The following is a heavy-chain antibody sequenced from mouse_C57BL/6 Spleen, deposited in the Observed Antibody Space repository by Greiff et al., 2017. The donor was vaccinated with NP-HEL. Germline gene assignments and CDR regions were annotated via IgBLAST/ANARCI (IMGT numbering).Heavy chain of an antibody. CDR1: GYTFTSYG. CDR2: IYPRSGNT. J-gene: IGHJ2*01. V-gene: IGHV1-81*01. Sequence: VQLQQSGAELARPGASVKLSCKASGYTFTSYGISWVKQRTGQGLEWIGEIYPRSGNTYYNEKFKGKATLTADKSSSTAYMELRSLTSEDSAVYFCARTYGDYDYDENFDYWGQGTTLTVSS. CDR3: ARTYGDYDYDENFDY. D-gene: IGHD2-4*01.